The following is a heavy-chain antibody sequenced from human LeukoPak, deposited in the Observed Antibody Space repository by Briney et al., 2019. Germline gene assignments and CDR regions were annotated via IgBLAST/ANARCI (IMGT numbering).Heavy chain of an antibody. CDR2: ISNSGTTN. CDR3: ARRYGDHLDY. CDR1: GFTFSNYE. J-gene: IGHJ4*02. D-gene: IGHD4-17*01. V-gene: IGHV3-48*03. Sequence: GGSLRLSCAASGFTFSNYEMNWVRRAPGRGLEGVSYISNSGTTNYYADSVKDRFTISRDNAKHTLSLQLKSLKIEDTAVYYCARRYGDHLDYWGQGTLVTVSS.